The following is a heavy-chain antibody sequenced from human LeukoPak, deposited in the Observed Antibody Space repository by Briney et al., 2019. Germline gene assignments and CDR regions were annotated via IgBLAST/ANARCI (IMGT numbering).Heavy chain of an antibody. J-gene: IGHJ4*02. CDR1: GGSFNSYF. V-gene: IGHV4-4*07. Sequence: KTSETLSLTCIVSGGSFNSYFWSWIRQPAGKGLEWIGRMSTSGITNYNPSLKSRVTMSVDTSKNQFSLKLSSVTAADTAVYYCARDRGELYDFWGQGTLVIVSS. CDR2: MSTSGIT. D-gene: IGHD3-16*01. CDR3: ARDRGELYDF.